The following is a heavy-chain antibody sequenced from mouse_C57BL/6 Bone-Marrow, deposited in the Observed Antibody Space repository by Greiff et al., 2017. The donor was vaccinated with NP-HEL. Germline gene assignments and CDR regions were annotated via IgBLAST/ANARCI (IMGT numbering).Heavy chain of an antibody. CDR2: IDPSDSYT. D-gene: IGHD2-3*01. V-gene: IGHV1-69*01. CDR3: ERGPNYDGYYGFAY. CDR1: GYTFTSYW. Sequence: QVQLQQPGAELVMPGASVKLSCKASGYTFTSYWMHWVKQRPGQGLEWIGEIDPSDSYTNYNQKFKGKSTLTVDKSSSTAYMQLSSLTSEDSAVYYCERGPNYDGYYGFAYWGQGTLVTVSA. J-gene: IGHJ3*01.